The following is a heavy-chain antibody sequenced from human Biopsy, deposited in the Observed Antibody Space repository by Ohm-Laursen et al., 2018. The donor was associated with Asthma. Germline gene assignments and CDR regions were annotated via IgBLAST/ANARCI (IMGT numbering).Heavy chain of an antibody. Sequence: ASVKVSCKASGYTFISYAMHWVRQAPGQRLEWMGWINAGNGNTKYSQKFQGRVTITRDTSASTAYMELSSLRSEDTAVYYCARTYYDFLTGQVIDAFAIWGQGTMVTVSS. CDR2: INAGNGNT. D-gene: IGHD3-9*01. J-gene: IGHJ3*02. CDR3: ARTYYDFLTGQVIDAFAI. CDR1: GYTFISYA. V-gene: IGHV1-3*01.